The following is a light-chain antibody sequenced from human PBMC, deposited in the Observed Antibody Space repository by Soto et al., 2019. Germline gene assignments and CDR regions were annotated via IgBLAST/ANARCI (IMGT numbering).Light chain of an antibody. Sequence: MVLSQSPGSLSLSPGERPTLSCGASQSVSTNYLAWYQQKPGLAPRLLIYDAYSRATGISDRFSGSGSGTDFILTISRLEPEDFTVYYCQQYGSSPSFGGGTKVDIK. CDR3: QQYGSSPS. V-gene: IGKV3D-20*01. J-gene: IGKJ4*01. CDR2: DAY. CDR1: QSVSTNY.